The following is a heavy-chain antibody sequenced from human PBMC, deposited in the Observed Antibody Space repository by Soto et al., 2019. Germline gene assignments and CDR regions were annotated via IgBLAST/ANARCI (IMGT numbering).Heavy chain of an antibody. D-gene: IGHD1-26*01. CDR1: GFTFDDYA. CDR3: AKDLGKWELLAADY. V-gene: IGHV3-9*01. CDR2: ISWNSGSI. J-gene: IGHJ4*02. Sequence: EVQLVESGGGLVQPGRSLRLSCAASGFTFDDYAMHWVRQAPGKGLEWVSGISWNSGSIGYADSVKGRFTISRDNAKNSLYLQMNSLRAEDTALYYCAKDLGKWELLAADYWGQGTLVTVSS.